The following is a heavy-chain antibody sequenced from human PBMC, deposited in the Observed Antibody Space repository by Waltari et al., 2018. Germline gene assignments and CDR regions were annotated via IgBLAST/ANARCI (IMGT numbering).Heavy chain of an antibody. CDR2: INHSGST. V-gene: IGHV4-34*01. J-gene: IGHJ6*03. D-gene: IGHD3-16*02. Sequence: QVQLQQWGAGLLKPSETLSLPCPAYGWSCSGYYWCWIRQPPGKVLEWIGEINHSGSTNYNPSLKSRVTISVDTSKNQFSLKLSSVTAADTAVYYCARGVIDYYYYYYMDVWGKGTTVTVSS. CDR1: GWSCSGYY. CDR3: ARGVIDYYYYYYMDV.